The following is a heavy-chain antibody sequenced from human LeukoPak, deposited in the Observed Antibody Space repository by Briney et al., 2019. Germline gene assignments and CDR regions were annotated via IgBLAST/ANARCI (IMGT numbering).Heavy chain of an antibody. CDR3: ATTSRAIRKLLWFGNPAGCFDY. CDR2: ISSSSSYI. CDR1: GFTFSSYS. D-gene: IGHD3-10*01. Sequence: PGGSLRLSCAASGFTFSSYSMTWVRQAPGKGLEWVSSISSSSSYIYYADSVKGRFTISRDNAKNSLYLQMNSLRAEDTAVYYCATTSRAIRKLLWFGNPAGCFDYWGQGTLVTVSS. V-gene: IGHV3-21*01. J-gene: IGHJ4*02.